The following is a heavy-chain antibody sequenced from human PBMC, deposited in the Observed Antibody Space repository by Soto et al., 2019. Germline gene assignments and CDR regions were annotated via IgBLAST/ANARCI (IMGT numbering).Heavy chain of an antibody. CDR2: IRSKANSYAT. J-gene: IGHJ6*02. V-gene: IGHV3-73*02. CDR1: GFTFSGSA. Sequence: EVQLVESGGGLVQPGGSLKLSCAASGFTFSGSAMHWIRQASRKGLEWVGRIRSKANSYATAYAASVKGRFTISRDDSKNTAYLQMNSLKTEDTAVYYCTFPNCSSTSCYYYYGMDVWGQGTTVTVSS. D-gene: IGHD2-2*01. CDR3: TFPNCSSTSCYYYYGMDV.